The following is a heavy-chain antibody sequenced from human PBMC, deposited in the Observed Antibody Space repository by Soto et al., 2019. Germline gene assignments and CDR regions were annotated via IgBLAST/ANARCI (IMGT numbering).Heavy chain of an antibody. CDR3: AGGGVVVDLRVKYDYGMDA. J-gene: IGHJ6*02. Sequence: QVQLVQSGAEVKKPGSSVKVSCKASGGTFSSYVINWVRQAPGEGLEWMGGIIPIFGTTNYAQKFQGGATIAADESPRTASMDLSGLRSEDTAVYYCAGGGVVVDLRVKYDYGMDAWGQGTTVTVSS. V-gene: IGHV1-69*12. CDR1: GGTFSSYV. CDR2: IIPIFGTT. D-gene: IGHD2-15*01.